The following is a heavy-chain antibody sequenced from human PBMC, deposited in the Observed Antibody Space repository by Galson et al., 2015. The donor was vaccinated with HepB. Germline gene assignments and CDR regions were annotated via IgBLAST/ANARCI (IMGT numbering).Heavy chain of an antibody. CDR1: GFTFSSYS. D-gene: IGHD3-10*01. J-gene: IGHJ4*02. CDR3: ARRGSYYTYQYYFDYGPDEYYFDY. Sequence: SLRLSCAASGFTFSSYSMNWVRQAPGKGLEWVSSISSSSSYIYYADSVKGRFTISRDNAKNSLYLQMNSLRAEDTAVYYCARRGSYYTYQYYFDYGPDEYYFDYWGQGTLVTVSS. CDR2: ISSSSSYI. V-gene: IGHV3-21*01.